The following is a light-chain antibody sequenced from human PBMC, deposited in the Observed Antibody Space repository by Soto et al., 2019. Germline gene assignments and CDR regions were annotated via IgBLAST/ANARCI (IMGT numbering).Light chain of an antibody. CDR2: GAS. Sequence: EIVMTQSPATLSVSPGERATLSCRASQSVSSNLAWYQQKPGQAPRLPIYGASTRPTSIPARFSGSRSGTEFTLTISSLLSEDFSVYYCQQYNNWPITFDQVTRLEIK. CDR1: QSVSSN. V-gene: IGKV3-15*01. J-gene: IGKJ5*01. CDR3: QQYNNWPIT.